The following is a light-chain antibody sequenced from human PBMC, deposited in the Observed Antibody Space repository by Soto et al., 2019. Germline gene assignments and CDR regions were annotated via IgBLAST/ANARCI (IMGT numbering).Light chain of an antibody. Sequence: AIRMTQSPSSLSASVVDRVTITCRASQGIRNDLGWYQQKPGKAPKLLIYAASSLQSGVPSRFSGSGSGTDFTLTISSLQPEDFATYYCLQDYNYPLTFGGGTKVDIK. CDR3: LQDYNYPLT. CDR1: QGIRND. CDR2: AAS. V-gene: IGKV1-6*01. J-gene: IGKJ4*01.